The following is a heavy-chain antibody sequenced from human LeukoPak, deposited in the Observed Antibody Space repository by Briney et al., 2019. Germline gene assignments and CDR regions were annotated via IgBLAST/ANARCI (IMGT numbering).Heavy chain of an antibody. J-gene: IGHJ4*02. Sequence: SETLSLTCTVSGGSISIYHWGWIRPPPEKALAGGRYIYYSGSTNYNPSLKSRVTISVDTSKNQFSLKLSSVTAADTAVYYCARVNTYDSSGYRYDYWGQGTLVTVSS. CDR1: GGSISIYH. CDR3: ARVNTYDSSGYRYDY. CDR2: IYYSGST. V-gene: IGHV4-59*01. D-gene: IGHD3-22*01.